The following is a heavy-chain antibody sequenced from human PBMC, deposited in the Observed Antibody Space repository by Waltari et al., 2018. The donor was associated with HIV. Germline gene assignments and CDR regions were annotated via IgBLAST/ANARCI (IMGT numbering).Heavy chain of an antibody. CDR1: GGSFSGYY. V-gene: IGHV4-34*01. CDR2: VNHSGNI. Sequence: QVQLQQSGAGLLKPSETMSLPCTVSGGSFSGYYWCWIRRPPGQGLEWIGEVNHSGNINYNPSLKSRLIISVDTSKSQFSLRLKSVTAADTAVYYCSREGYGGNPANDFDFWGQGTLVSVSS. CDR3: SREGYGGNPANDFDF. D-gene: IGHD2-15*01. J-gene: IGHJ4*02.